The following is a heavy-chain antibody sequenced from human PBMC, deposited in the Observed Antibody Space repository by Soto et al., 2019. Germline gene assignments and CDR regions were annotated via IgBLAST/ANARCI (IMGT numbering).Heavy chain of an antibody. CDR2: FSSSSSTI. J-gene: IGHJ3*02. Sequence: GMSIRLSCATTNSAIGSTIMNCVGQAPGKGLEWVSYFSSSSSTIYYADSVKGRFTISRDNAKNSLYLQMNILRAEDTAVYYCARPNSRMSGYYAFDIWGQGT. CDR3: ARPNSRMSGYYAFDI. CDR1: NSAIGSTI. V-gene: IGHV3-48*01. D-gene: IGHD3-3*01.